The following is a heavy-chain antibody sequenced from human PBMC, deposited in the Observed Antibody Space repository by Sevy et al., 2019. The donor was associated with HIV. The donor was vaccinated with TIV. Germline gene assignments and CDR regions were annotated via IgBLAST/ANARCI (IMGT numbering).Heavy chain of an antibody. J-gene: IGHJ6*02. CDR1: GFTFSRFG. CDR3: AREKVDTSMIFVEYYGMDV. V-gene: IGHV3-33*01. D-gene: IGHD5-18*01. Sequence: GGSLRLSCAASGFTFSRFGIHWVRQAPGKGLDWVAVIWYDGSEKYYADSVKGRFTISRDNSKDTMYLQMSSLRAEDTAVYYCAREKVDTSMIFVEYYGMDVWGQGTTVTVSS. CDR2: IWYDGSEK.